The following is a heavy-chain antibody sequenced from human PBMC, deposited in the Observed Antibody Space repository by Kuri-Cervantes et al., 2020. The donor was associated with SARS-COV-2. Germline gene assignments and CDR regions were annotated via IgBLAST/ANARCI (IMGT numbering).Heavy chain of an antibody. V-gene: IGHV4-34*01. CDR1: GGSFSGYY. J-gene: IGHJ4*02. CDR3: ARRLKDGPPDY. CDR2: INHSGST. Sequence: SQTLSLTCAVYGGSFSGYYWSWIRQPPGKGLEWIGEINHSGSTYYNPSLKSRVTISVDTSKNQFSLKLSSVTAADTAVYYCARRLKDGPPDYWGQGTLVTVSS.